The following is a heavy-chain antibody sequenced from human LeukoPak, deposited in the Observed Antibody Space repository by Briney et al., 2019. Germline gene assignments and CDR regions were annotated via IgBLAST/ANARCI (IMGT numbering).Heavy chain of an antibody. D-gene: IGHD3-3*01. CDR3: ARGYDFWSGYTPTQYYYYYYMDV. V-gene: IGHV1-8*01. J-gene: IGHJ6*03. CDR1: GYTFTSYD. Sequence: ASVTVSFKASGYTFTSYDINWVRQAPGQGLEWMGWMNPNSGNTGYAQKFQGRVTMTRNTSISTAYMELSSLRSEDTAVYYCARGYDFWSGYTPTQYYYYYYMDVWGKGTTVTGSS. CDR2: MNPNSGNT.